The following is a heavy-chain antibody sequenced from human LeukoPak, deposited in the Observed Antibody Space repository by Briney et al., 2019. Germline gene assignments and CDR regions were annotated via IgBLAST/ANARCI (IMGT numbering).Heavy chain of an antibody. CDR2: ISTGGGTT. Sequence: GESLRLSCVASGFIVSNYAMSWVRQAPGKGLQLVSSISTGGGTTYHADSVKGRFTISRDNSKNTLYLQMNSLRAEDTAVYYCAKDYRGSFTDWGQGTLVTVSS. D-gene: IGHD1-26*01. CDR3: AKDYRGSFTD. CDR1: GFIVSNYA. V-gene: IGHV3-23*01. J-gene: IGHJ4*02.